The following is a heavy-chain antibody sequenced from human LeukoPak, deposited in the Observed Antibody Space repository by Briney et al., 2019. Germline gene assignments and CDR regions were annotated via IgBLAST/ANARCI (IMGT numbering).Heavy chain of an antibody. CDR3: AKSGYNRFDY. D-gene: IGHD5-24*01. J-gene: IGHJ4*02. Sequence: GGSLRVSCAASGFTFSSYTMNWVRQAPGKGPEWVSSITSSSSYIYYADSVKGRFTISRDNSKDTLYLQMNSLIAEDTAVYYCAKSGYNRFDYWGQGTRVTVSS. CDR1: GFTFSSYT. CDR2: ITSSSSYI. V-gene: IGHV3-21*04.